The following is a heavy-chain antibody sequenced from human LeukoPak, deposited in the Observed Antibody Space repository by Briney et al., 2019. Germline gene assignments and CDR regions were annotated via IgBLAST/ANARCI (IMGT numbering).Heavy chain of an antibody. CDR3: ARVYCSSTSCYPKLFDY. J-gene: IGHJ4*02. CDR1: GFTFSSYS. Sequence: GGSLRPSCAASGFTFSSYSMNWVRQAPGKGLEWVSYISSSSSTIYYADSVKGRFTISRDNAKNSLYLRMNSLRAEDTAVYYCARVYCSSTSCYPKLFDYWGQGTLVTVSS. V-gene: IGHV3-48*01. CDR2: ISSSSSTI. D-gene: IGHD2-2*01.